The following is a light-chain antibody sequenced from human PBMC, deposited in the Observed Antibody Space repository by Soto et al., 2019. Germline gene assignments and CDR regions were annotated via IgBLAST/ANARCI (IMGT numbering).Light chain of an antibody. CDR1: QSVSSS. V-gene: IGKV3-15*01. CDR2: GAS. Sequence: EIVMTQSPATLSMSPGERVTLSCRASQSVSSSLAWHQQKPGQAPRLPIYGASTRATGVPDRFSGSGSGTEFTLTISSLQSEDFAVYYCQQYKNWPWTFGQGTKVEIK. J-gene: IGKJ1*01. CDR3: QQYKNWPWT.